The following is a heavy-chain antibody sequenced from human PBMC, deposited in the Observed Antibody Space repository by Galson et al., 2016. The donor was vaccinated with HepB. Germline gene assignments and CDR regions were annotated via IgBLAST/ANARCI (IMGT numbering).Heavy chain of an antibody. D-gene: IGHD3-22*01. V-gene: IGHV3-33*01. CDR2: IWYDGSNK. Sequence: SLRLSCAASGFTFGSYGMHWVRQAPGKGLEWVAVIWYDGSNKYYADSVKGRFTIFRDNSKNTLYLQMNSLRAEDTAVYYWARDGGGSSGYYLDYWGQGTLVTVSS. J-gene: IGHJ4*02. CDR1: GFTFGSYG. CDR3: ARDGGGSSGYYLDY.